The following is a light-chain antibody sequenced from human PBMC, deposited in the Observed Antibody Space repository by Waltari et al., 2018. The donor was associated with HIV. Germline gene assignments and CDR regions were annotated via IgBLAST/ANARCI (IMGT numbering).Light chain of an antibody. CDR1: TGAVTSLNF. CDR2: NTH. CDR3: LLYYAGTWV. V-gene: IGLV7-43*01. J-gene: IGLJ3*02. Sequence: QTVVTQEPSLTVSPGETVTLTCSSSTGAVTSLNFPNWFQKTPGQAPRALIYNTHNKHSLTPARFSGSLPGGKAALTLSGAQPEDAADYFCLLYYAGTWVFGGGTKLTVL.